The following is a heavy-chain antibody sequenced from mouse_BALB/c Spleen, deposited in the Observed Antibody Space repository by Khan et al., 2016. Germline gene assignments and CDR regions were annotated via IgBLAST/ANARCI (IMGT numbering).Heavy chain of an antibody. CDR2: ISSGGST. CDR1: GFTFSSYA. CDR3: AREDYGNYGDYFDY. Sequence: EVELVESGGGLVKPGGSLKLSCAASGFTFSSYAMSWVRQTPEKRLEWVASISSGGSTYYPDSVKGRFTISRDNARNILKLQMSSLRSEDTAMYYCAREDYGNYGDYFDYWGQGTTLTVSS. V-gene: IGHV5-6-5*01. J-gene: IGHJ2*01. D-gene: IGHD2-1*01.